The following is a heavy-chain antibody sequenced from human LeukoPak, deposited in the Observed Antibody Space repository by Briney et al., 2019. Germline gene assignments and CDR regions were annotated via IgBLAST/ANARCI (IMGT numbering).Heavy chain of an antibody. D-gene: IGHD3-22*01. CDR1: GGSISSYY. CDR2: IYTSGST. V-gene: IGHV4-4*07. CDR3: AREGMYYYDSSGYYSWDYYYYYYMDV. Sequence: SETLSLTCTVSGGSISSYYWGWIRQPAGKGLEWIGRIYTSGSTNYNPSLKSRVTMSVDTSKNQFSLKLSSVTAADTAVYYCAREGMYYYDSSGYYSWDYYYYYYMDVWGKGTTVTVSS. J-gene: IGHJ6*03.